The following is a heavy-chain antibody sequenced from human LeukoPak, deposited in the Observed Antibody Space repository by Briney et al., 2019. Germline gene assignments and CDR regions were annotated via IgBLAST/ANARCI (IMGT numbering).Heavy chain of an antibody. V-gene: IGHV4-39*01. CDR2: IYYSGST. D-gene: IGHD3-3*01. CDR3: ARHLSPYDFWSGHGWFDP. CDR1: GGSFSGYY. J-gene: IGHJ5*02. Sequence: SETLSLTCAVYGGSFSGYYWGWIRQPPGKGLEWIGSIYYSGSTYYNPSLKSRVTISVDTSKNQFSLKLSSVTAAGTAVYYCARHLSPYDFWSGHGWFDPWGQGTLVTVSS.